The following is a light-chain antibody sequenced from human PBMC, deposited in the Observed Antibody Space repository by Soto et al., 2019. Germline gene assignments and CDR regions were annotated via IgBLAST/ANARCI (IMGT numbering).Light chain of an antibody. CDR2: VTS. J-gene: IGKJ4*01. CDR3: QQHNSYPLT. CDR1: QVLSSY. Sequence: QLTQSPSSLSASVGDRVTITCRASQVLSSYLAWYQQKPGKAPELLIYVTSTLQSGVPSRFSGSGSGTDFTLTISSLQPEEFATYYCQQHNSYPLTCGGGTKVEIK. V-gene: IGKV1-9*01.